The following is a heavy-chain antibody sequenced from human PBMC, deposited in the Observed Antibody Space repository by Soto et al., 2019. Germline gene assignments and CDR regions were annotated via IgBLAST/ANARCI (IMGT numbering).Heavy chain of an antibody. CDR3: ARAFHDGDYANYYYCGMDV. J-gene: IGHJ6*02. Sequence: QVQLVQSGAEVKKPGSSVKVSCKASGGTFSSYAISWVRQAPGQGLEWMGGIIPIFGTANYAQKFQGRVTITADESTSTAYMELSSLRSEDTAVYYCARAFHDGDYANYYYCGMDVWGQGTTVTVSS. V-gene: IGHV1-69*01. D-gene: IGHD4-17*01. CDR2: IIPIFGTA. CDR1: GGTFSSYA.